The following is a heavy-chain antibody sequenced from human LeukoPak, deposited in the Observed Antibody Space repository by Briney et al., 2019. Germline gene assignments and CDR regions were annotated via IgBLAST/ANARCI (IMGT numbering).Heavy chain of an antibody. J-gene: IGHJ5*02. CDR1: GFTLTDYY. V-gene: IGHV3-11*05. CDR2: IGRSSTYT. Sequence: PGGSLRLSSAASGFTLTDYYMSWSRQAPGKGLEWVSYIGRSSTYTNYADSVKGRFTISRDNAKNSLYLQMNSLRAEDTAVYYCARDVSARFNWFDPWGQGTLVTVSS. CDR3: ARDVSARFNWFDP. D-gene: IGHD6-19*01.